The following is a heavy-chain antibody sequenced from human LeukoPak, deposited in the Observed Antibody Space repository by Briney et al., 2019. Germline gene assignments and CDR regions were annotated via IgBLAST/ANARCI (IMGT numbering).Heavy chain of an antibody. Sequence: SETLSLTCTVSGGSISSSSYYWGWIRQPPGKGLEWIGSIYYSGSTYYNPSLKSRVTISVDTSKNQFSLKLSSVTAADTAVYYCARDSYYYDSSGGFDPWGQGTLVTVSS. CDR3: ARDSYYYDSSGGFDP. D-gene: IGHD3-22*01. J-gene: IGHJ5*02. CDR2: IYYSGST. CDR1: GGSISSSSYY. V-gene: IGHV4-39*07.